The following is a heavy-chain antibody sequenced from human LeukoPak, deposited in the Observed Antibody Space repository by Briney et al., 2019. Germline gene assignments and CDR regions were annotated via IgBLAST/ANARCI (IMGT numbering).Heavy chain of an antibody. Sequence: PGGSLRLSCAASGFTFSSYGMHWVRQAPGKGLEWVSAISGSGGSTYYADSVKGRFTISRDNSKNTLYLQMNSLRAEDTAVYYCAKGLLWFGELGPYNWFDPWGQGTLVTVSS. V-gene: IGHV3-23*01. CDR3: AKGLLWFGELGPYNWFDP. J-gene: IGHJ5*02. D-gene: IGHD3-10*01. CDR1: GFTFSSYG. CDR2: ISGSGGST.